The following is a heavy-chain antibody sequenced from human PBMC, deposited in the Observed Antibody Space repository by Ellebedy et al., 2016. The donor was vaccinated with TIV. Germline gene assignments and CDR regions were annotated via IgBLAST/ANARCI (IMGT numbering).Heavy chain of an antibody. J-gene: IGHJ3*02. Sequence: MPSETLSLTCTVSGGSISGYFWAWIRQPPGKGLEWIGWIYFSGTTNYNLSLKSRVTISVDTSKNQFSLKLSSVTAADTAVYYCARPKGAMIVVDEDAFDIWGQGTMVTVSS. CDR2: IYFSGTT. CDR1: GGSISGYF. D-gene: IGHD3-22*01. V-gene: IGHV4-59*08. CDR3: ARPKGAMIVVDEDAFDI.